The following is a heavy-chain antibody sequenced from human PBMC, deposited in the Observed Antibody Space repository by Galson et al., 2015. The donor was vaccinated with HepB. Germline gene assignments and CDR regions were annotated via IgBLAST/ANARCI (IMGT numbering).Heavy chain of an antibody. V-gene: IGHV3-15*01. CDR2: IKSKTDGGTT. CDR3: TTDRAGSSPFDY. J-gene: IGHJ4*02. CDR1: GFTFSNAW. D-gene: IGHD2-15*01. Sequence: SLRLSCAASGFTFSNAWMSWVRQAPGKGLGWVGRIKSKTDGGTTDYAAPVKGRFTISRDDSKNTLYLQMNSLKTEDTAVYYCTTDRAGSSPFDYWGQGTLVTVSS.